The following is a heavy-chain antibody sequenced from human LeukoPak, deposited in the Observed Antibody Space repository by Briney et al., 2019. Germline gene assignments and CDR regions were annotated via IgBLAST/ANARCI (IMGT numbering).Heavy chain of an antibody. Sequence: TSETLSHTCAVYGGSFSGYYWSWIRQPTGKGLEWIGEINHSGSTNYNPSLKSRVTISVDTSKNQFSLKLSSVTAADTAVYYCARARAYCSGGSCYSYNFDYWGQGTLVTVSS. CDR1: GGSFSGYY. D-gene: IGHD2-15*01. CDR3: ARARAYCSGGSCYSYNFDY. CDR2: INHSGST. V-gene: IGHV4-34*01. J-gene: IGHJ4*02.